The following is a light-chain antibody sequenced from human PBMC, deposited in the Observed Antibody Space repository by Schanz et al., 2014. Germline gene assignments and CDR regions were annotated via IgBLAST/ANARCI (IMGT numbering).Light chain of an antibody. J-gene: IGLJ2*01. V-gene: IGLV2-8*01. CDR3: SSYAGNNKLL. CDR1: SSDVGGYNY. CDR2: EVS. Sequence: QSALTQPAAVSGSPGQSITISCTGTSSDVGGYNYVSWYQQHPGKAPKLMIYEVSKRPSGVPDRFSGSKSGNTASLTVSGLQAEDEADYYFSSYAGNNKLLFGGGTKLTVL.